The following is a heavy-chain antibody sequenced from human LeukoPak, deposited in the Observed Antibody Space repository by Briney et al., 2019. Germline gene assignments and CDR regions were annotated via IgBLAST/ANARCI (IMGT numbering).Heavy chain of an antibody. CDR2: ISSDGTNA. Sequence: GGSLRLSCAASGFTFSTYWMHWVRQVPGKGLVWVSRISSDGTNANYADSVKGRFTISRDNAKNTLCLQMNSLRAEDTAVYYCVLLSLTPGWGQGTLVTVSS. CDR3: VLLSLTPG. J-gene: IGHJ4*02. D-gene: IGHD3-10*01. V-gene: IGHV3-74*01. CDR1: GFTFSTYW.